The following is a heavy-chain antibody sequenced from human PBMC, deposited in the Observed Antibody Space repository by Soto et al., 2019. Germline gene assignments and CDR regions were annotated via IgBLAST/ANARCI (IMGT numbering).Heavy chain of an antibody. V-gene: IGHV4-61*01. CDR3: ARVRARRASCFDY. D-gene: IGHD6-6*01. CDR1: GGSVSSGSYY. Sequence: PSETLSLTCTVSGGSVSSGSYYWSWIRQPPGKGLEWIGYIYYSGSTNYNPSLKSRVTISVDTSKNQFSLKLSSVTAADTAVYYCARVRARRASCFDYWGHGTLVTVSS. J-gene: IGHJ4*01. CDR2: IYYSGST.